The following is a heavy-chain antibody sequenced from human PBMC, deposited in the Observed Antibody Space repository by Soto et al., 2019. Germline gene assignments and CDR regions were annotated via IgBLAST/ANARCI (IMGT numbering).Heavy chain of an antibody. V-gene: IGHV1-69*13. CDR3: ARGITGAYYYYGMDV. Sequence: ASVKVSCKASGGTFSSYAISWVRQAHGQGLEWMGGIIPIFGTANYAQKFQGRVTITADDSTSTAYMELSSLRSEDTAVYYCARGITGAYYYYGMDVWGQGTTVTVSS. CDR2: IIPIFGTA. CDR1: GGTFSSYA. D-gene: IGHD1-1*01. J-gene: IGHJ6*02.